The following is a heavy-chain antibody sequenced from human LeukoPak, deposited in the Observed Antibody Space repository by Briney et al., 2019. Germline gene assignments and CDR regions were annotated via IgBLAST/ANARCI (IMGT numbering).Heavy chain of an antibody. D-gene: IGHD3-22*01. CDR2: INPSGGST. Sequence: ASVKVSCKASGYTFTIYYMHWVRQAPGQGLEWMGIINPSGGSTSYAQKFQGRVTMTRDTSTSTVYMELSSLRSEDTAVYYCARAPNHAGYYYDSSGYPHGMDVWGQGTTVTVSS. CDR1: GYTFTIYY. V-gene: IGHV1-46*01. J-gene: IGHJ6*02. CDR3: ARAPNHAGYYYDSSGYPHGMDV.